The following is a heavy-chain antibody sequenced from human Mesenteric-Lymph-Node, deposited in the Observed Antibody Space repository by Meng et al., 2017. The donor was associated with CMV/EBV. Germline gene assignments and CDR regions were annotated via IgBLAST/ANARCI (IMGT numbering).Heavy chain of an antibody. CDR3: ARSLFGVVIGIDY. D-gene: IGHD3-3*01. CDR2: MNPNTGNT. CDR1: GYTFTGYY. V-gene: IGHV1-8*02. J-gene: IGHJ4*02. Sequence: ASVKVSCKASGYTFTGYYMHWVRQAPGQGLEWMGWMNPNTGNTGYAQKFQDRVTMTRDTSISTAYMELTSLRSEDTAVYYCARSLFGVVIGIDYWGQGALVTVSS.